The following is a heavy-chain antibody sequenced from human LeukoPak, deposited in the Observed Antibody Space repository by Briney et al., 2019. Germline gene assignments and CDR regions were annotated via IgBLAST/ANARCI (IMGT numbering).Heavy chain of an antibody. J-gene: IGHJ6*03. CDR2: FDPEDGET. CDR1: GYNLIALS. Sequence: ASVKVSCKVSGYNLIALSIHWVRQAPGKGLEWMGGFDPEDGETIYAQKFQGRFTMTEDTSTDTAYMELSSLTSEDTAVYYCAKDLERSFSGYEMSPYHYYYMDVWGKGTTVTVSS. V-gene: IGHV1-24*01. CDR3: AKDLERSFSGYEMSPYHYYYMDV. D-gene: IGHD5-12*01.